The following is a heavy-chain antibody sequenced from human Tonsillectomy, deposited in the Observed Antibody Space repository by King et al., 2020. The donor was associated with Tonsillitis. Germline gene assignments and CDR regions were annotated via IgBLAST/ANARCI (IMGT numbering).Heavy chain of an antibody. CDR2: IYHRESP. J-gene: IGHJ6*02. D-gene: IGHD4-17*01. V-gene: IGHV4-30-2*01. Sequence: QLQESGSGLVKPSQTLSLTCAVSGGSISSGGYSWSWIRQPPGKGLEWIGYIYHRESPYYNPSLKSRVTIPIDRSKNHLSLNLSSVTAADTAVYYCARDAGDYGMDVWGQGTTVTVSS. CDR3: ARDAGDYGMDV. CDR1: GGSISSGGYS.